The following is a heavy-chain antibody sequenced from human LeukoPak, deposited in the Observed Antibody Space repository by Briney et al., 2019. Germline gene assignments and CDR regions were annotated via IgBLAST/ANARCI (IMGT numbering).Heavy chain of an antibody. CDR3: ARQNGGSGSEYYYGMDV. CDR1: GGSFSGYY. V-gene: IGHV4-34*01. Sequence: PSETLSLTCAVYGGSFSGYYWSWIRQPPGKGLEWIGEINHSGSTNYNPSLKSRVTISVDTSKNQFSLKLSSVTAADTAVYYCARQNGGSGSEYYYGMDVWGQGTTVTVSS. D-gene: IGHD3-10*01. CDR2: INHSGST. J-gene: IGHJ6*02.